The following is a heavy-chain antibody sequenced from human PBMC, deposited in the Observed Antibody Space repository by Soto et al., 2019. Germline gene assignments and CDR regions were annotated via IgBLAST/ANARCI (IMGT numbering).Heavy chain of an antibody. D-gene: IGHD4-17*01. CDR1: GVTFTNAW. J-gene: IGHJ4*02. V-gene: IGHV3-15*01. Sequence: GGALRLSCAASGVTFTNAWVSWFRRAPGKGLEWIGRIKNKKDGGTTDYAAPVKGRFTISRDDSRSTLYLQMNNLRTEDTAVYYCTTDPGDYEDFWGQGTQVTVSS. CDR3: TTDPGDYEDF. CDR2: IKNKKDGGTT.